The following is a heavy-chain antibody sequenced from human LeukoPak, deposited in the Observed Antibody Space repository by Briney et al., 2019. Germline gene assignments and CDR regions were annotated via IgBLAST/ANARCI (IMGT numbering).Heavy chain of an antibody. D-gene: IGHD6-19*01. V-gene: IGHV1-8*01. J-gene: IGHJ6*02. Sequence: ASVKVSCKASGYTFTSYDINWVRQATGQGLEWMGWTNPNSGNTGYAQKFQGRVTMTRNTSISTAYMELSSLRSEDTAVYYCARDTSSGWYGYYYYYGMDVWGQGTTVTVSS. CDR2: TNPNSGNT. CDR3: ARDTSSGWYGYYYYYGMDV. CDR1: GYTFTSYD.